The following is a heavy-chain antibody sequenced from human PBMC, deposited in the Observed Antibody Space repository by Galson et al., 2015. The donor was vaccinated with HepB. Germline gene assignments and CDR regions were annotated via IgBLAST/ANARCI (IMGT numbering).Heavy chain of an antibody. J-gene: IGHJ4*02. CDR2: IDPTDSYT. CDR1: GYNFASYW. D-gene: IGHD3-22*01. Sequence: QSGAEVKKPGESLRISCKGSGYNFASYWISWVRQTPGKGLEWMGRIDPTDSYTNYSPSFQGHVTISVDKSTSTAYLQWSSLKASDTAMYYCARHQDPSSGYWDWGQGSLVTVSS. V-gene: IGHV5-10-1*01. CDR3: ARHQDPSSGYWD.